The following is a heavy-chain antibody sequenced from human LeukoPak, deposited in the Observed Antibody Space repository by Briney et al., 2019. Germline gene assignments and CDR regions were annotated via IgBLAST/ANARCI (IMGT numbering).Heavy chain of an antibody. J-gene: IGHJ4*02. CDR2: MSGSGGRT. CDR3: AKWGCSGGSCYPFDY. D-gene: IGHD2-15*01. V-gene: IGHV3-23*01. Sequence: GGSLRLSCAASGFTFNTYAMSWVRQAPGKGLEWVSAMSGSGGRTYYADSVRGRFTISRDNSKNALYLQMNSLRAEDTAVYYCAKWGCSGGSCYPFDYWGQGTLVTVSS. CDR1: GFTFNTYA.